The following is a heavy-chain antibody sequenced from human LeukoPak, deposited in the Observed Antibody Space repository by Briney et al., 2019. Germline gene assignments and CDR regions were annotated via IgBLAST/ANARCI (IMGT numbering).Heavy chain of an antibody. V-gene: IGHV4-30-4*08. J-gene: IGHJ4*02. D-gene: IGHD3-16*01. CDR2: LYYSGST. CDR1: GGSVSSSSYY. CDR3: AGSLVGRSYDY. Sequence: SETLSLTCTVSGGSVSSSSYYCGWIRQPRGEGLGGIGYLYYSGSTSYNPSLKSRVTISVDPSKNQFSLKLSSLTAADTAVYYCAGSLVGRSYDYWGQGTLVTVSS.